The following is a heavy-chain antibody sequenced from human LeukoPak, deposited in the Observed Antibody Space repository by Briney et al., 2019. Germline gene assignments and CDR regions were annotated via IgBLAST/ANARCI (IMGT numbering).Heavy chain of an antibody. V-gene: IGHV3-33*06. CDR3: VKVGRGDDDFWSGYLQFDP. CDR1: GFTFSSYG. J-gene: IGHJ5*02. CDR2: IWYDGSNK. Sequence: PGGSLTLSCAASGFTFSSYGMHWVRQAPGKGLEWVAVIWYDGSNKYYADSVKGRFTISRDNSKNTLCLQMNSLRAEDTAVYYCVKVGRGDDDFWSGYLQFDPWGQGTLVTVPS. D-gene: IGHD3-3*01.